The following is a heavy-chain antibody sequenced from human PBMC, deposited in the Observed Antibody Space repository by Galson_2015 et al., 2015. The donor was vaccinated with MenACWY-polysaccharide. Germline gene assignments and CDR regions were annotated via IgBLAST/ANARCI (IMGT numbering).Heavy chain of an antibody. J-gene: IGHJ3*02. D-gene: IGHD3-16*01. CDR1: GFTFSSYA. V-gene: IGHV3-30-3*01. Sequence: LRLSCAASGFTFSSYAMHWVRQAPGKGLEWVAVISYDGSNKYYADSVKGRFTISRDNSKNTLYLQMNSLRAEDTAVYYCARDLGGGDAFDIWGQGTMVTVSS. CDR2: ISYDGSNK. CDR3: ARDLGGGDAFDI.